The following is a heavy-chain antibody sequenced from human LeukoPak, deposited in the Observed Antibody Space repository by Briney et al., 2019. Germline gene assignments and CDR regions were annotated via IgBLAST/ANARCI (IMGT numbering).Heavy chain of an antibody. D-gene: IGHD6-19*01. CDR3: ARDISVAGSWYYFDY. CDR1: GFTFSSYA. J-gene: IGHJ4*02. Sequence: GGSLRLSCAASGFTFSSYAMHWVRQAPGKGLEWVAVISYDGSNKYYADSVKGRFTISRDNAKNSLYLQMNSLRAEDTAVYYCARDISVAGSWYYFDYWGQGTLVTVSS. CDR2: ISYDGSNK. V-gene: IGHV3-30*04.